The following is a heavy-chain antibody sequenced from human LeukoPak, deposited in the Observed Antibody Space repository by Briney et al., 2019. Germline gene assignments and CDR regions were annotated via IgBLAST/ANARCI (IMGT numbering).Heavy chain of an antibody. V-gene: IGHV3-7*01. Sequence: GGSLRLSCAASGFTFSTYWMAWVRQVPGKGPEWVANIKQDATEKYYVESVKGRFTISRDNAKNSLYLQMNSLRAEDTAVYFCARDQLGALDYWGQGTLVTVSS. D-gene: IGHD1-26*01. CDR2: IKQDATEK. J-gene: IGHJ4*02. CDR1: GFTFSTYW. CDR3: ARDQLGALDY.